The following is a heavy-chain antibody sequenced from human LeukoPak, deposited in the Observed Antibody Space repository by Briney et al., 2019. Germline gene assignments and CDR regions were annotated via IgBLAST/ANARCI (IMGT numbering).Heavy chain of an antibody. CDR3: AKGGIADNFDY. CDR2: ISYDGSNK. CDR1: GFTFSSYA. J-gene: IGHJ4*02. V-gene: IGHV3-30*04. Sequence: GGSLRLSCAASGFTFSSYAMHWVRQAPGKGLEWVAVISYDGSNKYYADSVKGRFTISRDNSKNTLYLQMNSLRVEDTAVYYCAKGGIADNFDYWGQGTLVTVSS. D-gene: IGHD6-13*01.